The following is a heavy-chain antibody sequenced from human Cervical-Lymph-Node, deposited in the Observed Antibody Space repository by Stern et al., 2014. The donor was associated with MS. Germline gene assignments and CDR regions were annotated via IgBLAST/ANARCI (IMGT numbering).Heavy chain of an antibody. CDR1: GGSISSGSSY. V-gene: IGHV4-31*03. CDR2: IHYSGNT. Sequence: QVQLQESGPGLVKPSQTLSLTCSVSGGSISSGSSYWSWIRQHTGKGLEWIAYIHYSGNTYYNSSLKSRVHLSADTSKNQFSLELSSVTAADTAVYYCARLSSDAFDIWGQGTLVTVSS. J-gene: IGHJ3*02. CDR3: ARLSSDAFDI.